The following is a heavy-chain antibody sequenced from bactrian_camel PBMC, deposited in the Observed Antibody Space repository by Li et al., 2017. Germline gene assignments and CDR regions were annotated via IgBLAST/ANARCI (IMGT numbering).Heavy chain of an antibody. Sequence: HVQLVESGGGSVQTGGSLRLSCTASGITLDGADMGWYRQAPGKEPEGVAVIRGGIRKYSDSVQGRFFIDWDNAKNTVYLQMNSLKSEDMALYFCATGLVPTIATMEFGYWGQGTQVTVS. D-gene: IGHD4*01. J-gene: IGHJ6*01. CDR2: IRGGIR. CDR1: GITLDGAD. V-gene: IGHV3S53*01. CDR3: ATGLVPTIATMEFGY.